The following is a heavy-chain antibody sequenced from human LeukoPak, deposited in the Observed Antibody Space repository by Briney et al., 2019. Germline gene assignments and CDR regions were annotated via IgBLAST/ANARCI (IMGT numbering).Heavy chain of an antibody. Sequence: TGGSLRLSCAASGFTFDDYGMSWVRQPPGKGLEWVSGINWNGGSTGYADSVKGRFTISRDNAKSSLYLQMNSLRAEDTALYYCARDLYSSSWYFVSPGGYWGQGTLVTVSS. J-gene: IGHJ4*02. D-gene: IGHD6-13*01. CDR1: GFTFDDYG. CDR2: INWNGGST. CDR3: ARDLYSSSWYFVSPGGY. V-gene: IGHV3-20*04.